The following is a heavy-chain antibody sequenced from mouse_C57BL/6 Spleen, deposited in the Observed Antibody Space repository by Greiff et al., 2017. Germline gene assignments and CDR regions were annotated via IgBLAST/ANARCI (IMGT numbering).Heavy chain of an antibody. J-gene: IGHJ1*03. V-gene: IGHV1-69*01. Sequence: QVQLQQPGAELVMPGASVKLSCKASGYPFPSSWLHWVKPRPGQGLEWIGEIDPSDSYTNYNQKFKGKSTLTVDKSSSTAYMQLSSLTSEDSAVYYCARWGLLWYFDVWGTGTTVTVSS. CDR2: IDPSDSYT. CDR1: GYPFPSSW. D-gene: IGHD1-1*01. CDR3: ARWGLLWYFDV.